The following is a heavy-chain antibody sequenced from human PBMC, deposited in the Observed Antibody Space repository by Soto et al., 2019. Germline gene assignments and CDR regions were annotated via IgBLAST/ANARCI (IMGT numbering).Heavy chain of an antibody. V-gene: IGHV3-21*01. CDR2: ISSGSTYV. D-gene: IGHD2-21*02. CDR3: ARGWGTTVVTLDAFDI. J-gene: IGHJ3*02. Sequence: GGSLSLSCAASGFTFSTFSMNWVRQAPGKGLEWVSSISSGSTYVYYADSVKGRFTIYRDNVKNSLHLQMNSLRAEDTAVYYCARGWGTTVVTLDAFDIWGQGTMVTVS. CDR1: GFTFSTFS.